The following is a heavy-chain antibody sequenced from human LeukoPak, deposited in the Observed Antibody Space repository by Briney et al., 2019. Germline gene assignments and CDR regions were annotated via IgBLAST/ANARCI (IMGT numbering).Heavy chain of an antibody. D-gene: IGHD3-16*01. CDR2: ISGSSGTI. J-gene: IGHJ6*03. CDR3: ARRSEFGVLYYMDI. CDR1: GFTFSSYS. V-gene: IGHV3-48*01. Sequence: GGSLRLSCVASGFTFSSYSMNWVRQAPGKGLEGVSYISGSSGTIYYADSVKGRFTISRDNAKNSLYLQMNSLRAEDTAVYYCARRSEFGVLYYMDIWGKGTTVTVSS.